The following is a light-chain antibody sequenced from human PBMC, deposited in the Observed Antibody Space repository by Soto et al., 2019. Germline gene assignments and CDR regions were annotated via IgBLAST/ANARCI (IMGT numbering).Light chain of an antibody. CDR1: QSISSW. Sequence: DIQMTQSPSTVSASVGDRGTITCRASQSISSWLAWYKQKPGKAPKLLIYDASSLESGVPSRFRGSGSGTDFTLSISSLKPEDFETYYCQQFNNYPLTFGQGTRLEIK. J-gene: IGKJ5*01. CDR2: DAS. V-gene: IGKV1-5*01. CDR3: QQFNNYPLT.